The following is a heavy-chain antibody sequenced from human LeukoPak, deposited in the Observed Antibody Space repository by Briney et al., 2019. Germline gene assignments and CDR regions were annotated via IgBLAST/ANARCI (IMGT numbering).Heavy chain of an antibody. D-gene: IGHD6-13*01. Sequence: ASVKVSCKASGYTFTSYYMHWVRQAPGQGLEWMGWMNPNSGNTGYAQKFQGRVTITRNTSISTAYMELSSLRSEDTAVYYCARERYIGSSSWLDYWGQGTLVTVSS. CDR2: MNPNSGNT. CDR1: GYTFTSYY. V-gene: IGHV1-8*03. J-gene: IGHJ4*02. CDR3: ARERYIGSSSWLDY.